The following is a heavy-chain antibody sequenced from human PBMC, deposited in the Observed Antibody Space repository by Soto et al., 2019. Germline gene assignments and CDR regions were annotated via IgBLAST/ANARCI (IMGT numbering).Heavy chain of an antibody. Sequence: GGSLRLSCAASGFTFDDYAMHWVRQAPGKGLEWVSGISWNSGSIGYADSVKGRFTISRDNAKNSLYLQMNSLRAEDTALYYCAKSARVPWLSWYYFDYWGQGTLVTVSS. J-gene: IGHJ4*02. D-gene: IGHD6-13*01. CDR1: GFTFDDYA. CDR3: AKSARVPWLSWYYFDY. V-gene: IGHV3-9*01. CDR2: ISWNSGSI.